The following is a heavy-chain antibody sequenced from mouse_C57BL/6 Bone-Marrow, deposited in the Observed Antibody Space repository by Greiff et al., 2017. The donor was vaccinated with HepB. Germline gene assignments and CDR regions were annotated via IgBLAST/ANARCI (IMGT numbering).Heavy chain of an antibody. CDR3: AKDYGSSSRFAY. CDR2: IDPSDSYT. V-gene: IGHV1-50*01. Sequence: QVQLQQPGAELVKPGASVKLSCKASGYTFTSYWMQWVKQRPGQGLEWIGEIDPSDSYTNYNQKFKGKATLTVDTSSSTAYMQLSSLTSEDSAVYYCAKDYGSSSRFAYWGQGTLVTVSA. D-gene: IGHD1-1*01. J-gene: IGHJ3*01. CDR1: GYTFTSYW.